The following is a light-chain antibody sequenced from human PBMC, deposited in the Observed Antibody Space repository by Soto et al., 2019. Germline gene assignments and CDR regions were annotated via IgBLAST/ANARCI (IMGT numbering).Light chain of an antibody. CDR3: QKFNTAPLT. CDR2: SAS. Sequence: DIQMTQSPSSLSSSVGDRVTITCRASQDISVNLDWYQQKPGKVPKLLIYSASTFHTGGPSRFSGSGTGTDFTLTISSQQPEDFATYFCQKFNTAPLTFGQGTRLEIK. CDR1: QDISVN. J-gene: IGKJ5*01. V-gene: IGKV1-27*01.